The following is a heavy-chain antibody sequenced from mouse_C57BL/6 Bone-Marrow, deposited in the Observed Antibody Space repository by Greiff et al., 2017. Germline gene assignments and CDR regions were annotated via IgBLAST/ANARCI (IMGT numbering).Heavy chain of an antibody. CDR3: ARGFTTV. V-gene: IGHV3-6*01. CDR1: GYSITSGYY. CDR2: ISYDGSN. D-gene: IGHD2-12*01. J-gene: IGHJ3*01. Sequence: EESGPGLVKPSQSLSLTCSVTGYSITSGYYWNWIRQFPGNKLEWMGYISYDGSNNYNPSLKNRISITRDTSKNQFFLTLNSVTTEDTATYYCARGFTTVWGQGTLVTVSA.